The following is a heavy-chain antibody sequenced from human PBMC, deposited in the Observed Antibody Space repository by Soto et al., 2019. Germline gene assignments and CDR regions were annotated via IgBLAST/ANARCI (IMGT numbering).Heavy chain of an antibody. CDR2: IYWDDDT. CDR3: AHAFGGTSWPNDAFDV. D-gene: IGHD3-16*01. CDR1: GFSFSADGVG. J-gene: IGHJ3*01. Sequence: QITLKESGPTLVKPTQTLTLTCIFSGFSFSADGVGVGWIRQPPGKALEWLALIYWDDDTRYRPSLKSRLTITKDSSKNQVALTMTNMEPLDTATYYCAHAFGGTSWPNDAFDVWGQGTVVTVSS. V-gene: IGHV2-5*02.